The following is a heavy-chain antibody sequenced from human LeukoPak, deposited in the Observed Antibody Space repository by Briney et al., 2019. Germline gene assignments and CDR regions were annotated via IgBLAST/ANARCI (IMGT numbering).Heavy chain of an antibody. D-gene: IGHD3-22*01. V-gene: IGHV1-8*01. CDR3: ARGSGYPDHAFDI. CDR2: MNPNSGNT. J-gene: IGHJ3*02. Sequence: ASVKVSCKASGYTFTSYDIYWVRQATGQGLEWMGWMNPNSGNTGYAQKFQGRVTMTRNTSRSTAYMELSSLRSEDTAVYYCARGSGYPDHAFDIWGQGTMVTVSS. CDR1: GYTFTSYD.